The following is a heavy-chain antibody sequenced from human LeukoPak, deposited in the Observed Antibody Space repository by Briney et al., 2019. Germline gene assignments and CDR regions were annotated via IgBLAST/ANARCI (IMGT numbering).Heavy chain of an antibody. CDR2: IYTSGST. V-gene: IGHV4-61*02. CDR3: ARDLYRGNWFDP. CDR1: GGSISSGSYY. D-gene: IGHD1-14*01. Sequence: SQTLSLTCTVSGGSISSGSYYWSWIRQPAGKGLEWIGRIYTSGSTNYNPSLKSRVTISVDTSKNQFSLKLSSVTAADTAVYYCARDLYRGNWFDPWGQGTLVTVSS. J-gene: IGHJ5*02.